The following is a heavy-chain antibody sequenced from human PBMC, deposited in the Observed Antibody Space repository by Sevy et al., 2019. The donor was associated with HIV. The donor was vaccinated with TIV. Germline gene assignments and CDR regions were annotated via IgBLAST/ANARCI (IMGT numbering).Heavy chain of an antibody. V-gene: IGHV3-7*03. J-gene: IGHJ6*02. CDR1: GFTFSSFE. D-gene: IGHD2-2*01. Sequence: GGSLRLSCAASGFTFSSFEMTWVRQAPGKGLEWVANIKRDGSEKYYVDSVKGRFTISRDNAKNSLYLQMNSLRAEDTAVYYCARDCSSASCLWGMDVWGQGTTVTVSS. CDR2: IKRDGSEK. CDR3: ARDCSSASCLWGMDV.